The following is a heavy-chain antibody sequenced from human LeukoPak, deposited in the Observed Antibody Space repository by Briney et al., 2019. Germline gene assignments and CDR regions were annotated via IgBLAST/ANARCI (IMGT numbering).Heavy chain of an antibody. D-gene: IGHD3-22*01. J-gene: IGHJ4*02. V-gene: IGHV4-30-4*08. Sequence: SETLSLTCTVSGGSISSGDYYWSWIRQPPGKGLEWIGYIYYSGSTYYNPSLKSRVTISVDTSKNQFSLKLSSVTAADTAVYYCASHKKYLYDSSGSKNFDYWGQGTLVTVSS. CDR1: GGSISSGDYY. CDR3: ASHKKYLYDSSGSKNFDY. CDR2: IYYSGST.